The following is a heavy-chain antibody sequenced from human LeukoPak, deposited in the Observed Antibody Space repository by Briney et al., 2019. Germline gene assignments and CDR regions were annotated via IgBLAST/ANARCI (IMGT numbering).Heavy chain of an antibody. D-gene: IGHD2-15*01. V-gene: IGHV2-5*01. CDR2: IYWNDDK. CDR1: GFSLSTSAVG. J-gene: IGHJ4*02. Sequence: SGPTLVKPTQTLTLTCTFSGFSLSTSAVGVGWIRQPPGKARKWLALIYWNDDKRYSPSLKSRLTITKDTSKNQVVLIMTNMDPVDTATYYCAHRQVVATHFDYWGQGTLVTVSS. CDR3: AHRQVVATHFDY.